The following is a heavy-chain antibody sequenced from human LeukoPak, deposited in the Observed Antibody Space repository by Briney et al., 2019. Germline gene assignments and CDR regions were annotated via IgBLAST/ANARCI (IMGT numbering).Heavy chain of an antibody. D-gene: IGHD3-10*01. CDR1: GASMSSYV. CDR3: AGEWGRRGFGSQIDS. J-gene: IGHJ4*02. V-gene: IGHV4-59*01. Sequence: SETLSLTCIVSGASMSSYVWSWIRQPPGKELEWIGYISDSGRTNYNASLKSRVTISVDPSQNQVSLKLGSVTAADTAVYFCAGEWGRRGFGSQIDSWGQGTVVTVSS. CDR2: ISDSGRT.